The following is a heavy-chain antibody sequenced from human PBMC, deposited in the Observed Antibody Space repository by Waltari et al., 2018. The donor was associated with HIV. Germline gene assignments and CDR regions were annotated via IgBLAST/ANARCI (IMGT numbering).Heavy chain of an antibody. CDR2: MNPNSGNT. CDR3: ARAAQHPGESRIPHFDN. CDR1: GYHCTRYD. V-gene: IGHV1-8*01. Sequence: QVPMVKSGGEVEKPGAAVRVCGHSSGYHCTRYDIHRARQPNAQGLEWMGWMNPNSGNTGYAQKFQGRVTMTRNTSISTAYMELSSLRSEDTAVYYCARAAQHPGESRIPHFDNWGQGTLVTVSS. J-gene: IGHJ4*02.